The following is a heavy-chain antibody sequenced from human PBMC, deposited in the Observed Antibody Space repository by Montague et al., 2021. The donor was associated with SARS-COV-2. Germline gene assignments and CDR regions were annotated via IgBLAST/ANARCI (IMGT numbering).Heavy chain of an antibody. Sequence: SETLSLTCTVSGGSISNYYWSWIRQPPGKGLEWIGYIFHSGGTNYNPPLKSRVIISLDTSKNQFSLRLSSVTAADTAMYHCARAWGGFLYVYRVDFWGQGTLVTVSS. V-gene: IGHV4-59*01. CDR1: GGSISNYY. CDR2: IFHSGGT. CDR3: ARAWGGFLYVYRVDF. D-gene: IGHD5/OR15-5a*01. J-gene: IGHJ4*02.